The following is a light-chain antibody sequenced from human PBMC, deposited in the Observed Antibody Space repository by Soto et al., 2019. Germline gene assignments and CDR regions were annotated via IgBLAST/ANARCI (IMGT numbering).Light chain of an antibody. Sequence: EIVMTQSPATLSVSPGERVTLSCRASQSVSSNLAWYQQKPGQAPRLLIYVASTRATDIPARFSGSASGTEFTLTISSLQSEDFALYYSQQYNKWPLTFGGGTKVEIK. CDR2: VAS. V-gene: IGKV3-15*01. CDR3: QQYNKWPLT. CDR1: QSVSSN. J-gene: IGKJ4*01.